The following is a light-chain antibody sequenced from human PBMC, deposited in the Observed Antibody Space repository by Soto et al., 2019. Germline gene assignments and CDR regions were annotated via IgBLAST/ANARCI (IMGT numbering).Light chain of an antibody. CDR1: QSLATN. J-gene: IGKJ4*01. Sequence: EIVMTQSPVTLSVSPGERVTLSCRASQSLATNLAWYPHKPGQTPRLVIYGISARASGIPGRFSGSGFGTDFTLTISSLQPEDSAVYYCQQYLDWPLTFGGGTKVEI. CDR3: QQYLDWPLT. V-gene: IGKV3-15*01. CDR2: GIS.